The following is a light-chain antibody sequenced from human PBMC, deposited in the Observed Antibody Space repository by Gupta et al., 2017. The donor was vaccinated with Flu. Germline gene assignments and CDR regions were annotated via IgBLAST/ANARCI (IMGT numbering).Light chain of an antibody. J-gene: IGLJ3*02. CDR2: LNSDGSH. CDR1: SGHSSYA. V-gene: IGLV4-69*01. Sequence: QLVLTQSPSASASLGASVKLTCTLSSGHSSYAIAWHQQQPEKGLRYLMKLNSDGSHSKGDGIPDRFSGSSSGAERYLTISSLQSEDEADYYCQTWGTGIRWVFGGGTKLTVL. CDR3: QTWGTGIRWV.